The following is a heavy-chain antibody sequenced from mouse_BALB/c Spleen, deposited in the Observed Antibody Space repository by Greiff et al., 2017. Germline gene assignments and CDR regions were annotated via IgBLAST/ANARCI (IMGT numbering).Heavy chain of an antibody. J-gene: IGHJ2*01. CDR2: ISSGSSTI. CDR3: ARWRGYYFDY. V-gene: IGHV5-17*02. CDR1: GFTFSSFG. Sequence: EVQVVESGGGLVQPGGSRKLSCAASGFTFSSFGMHWVRQAPEKGLEWVAYISSGSSTIYYADTVKGRFTISRDNPKNTLFLQMTSLRSEDTAMYYCARWRGYYFDYWGQGTTLTVSS.